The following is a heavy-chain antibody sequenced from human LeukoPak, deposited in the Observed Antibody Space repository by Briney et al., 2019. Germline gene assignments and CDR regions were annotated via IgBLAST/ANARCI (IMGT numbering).Heavy chain of an antibody. J-gene: IGHJ4*02. V-gene: IGHV4-59*08. CDR2: IYYSGST. CDR3: ARTTSFDH. D-gene: IGHD2/OR15-2a*01. CDR1: GGSISNFY. Sequence: PSDTLSLTCTVSGGSISNFYWSWIRQPPGKGLVWIGYIYYSGSTNYNPSLKSRVTISVDTSKNQFSLRLSSVTAADTAVYYCARTTSFDHWGQGTLVTVSS.